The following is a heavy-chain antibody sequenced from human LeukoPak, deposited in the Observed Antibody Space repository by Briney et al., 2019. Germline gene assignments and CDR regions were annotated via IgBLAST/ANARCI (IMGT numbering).Heavy chain of an antibody. Sequence: GGSLRLSCAASEFSFSTYGMHWVRQAPRKGLEWVAFIRSDGSNKHYADSVKGRFTISRDNPKNTLYLQMNSLGTEDTAVYYCAREHDYYGSGSYFYWGQGTLVTVSS. D-gene: IGHD3-10*01. V-gene: IGHV3-30*02. CDR2: IRSDGSNK. CDR3: AREHDYYGSGSYFY. CDR1: EFSFSTYG. J-gene: IGHJ4*02.